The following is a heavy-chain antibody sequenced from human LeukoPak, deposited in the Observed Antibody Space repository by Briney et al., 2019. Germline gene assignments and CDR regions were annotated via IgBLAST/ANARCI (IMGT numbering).Heavy chain of an antibody. V-gene: IGHV3-66*01. CDR1: GFTVSSNY. CDR2: IYSGGST. J-gene: IGHJ6*02. D-gene: IGHD3-16*02. Sequence: GGSLRLSCAASGFTVSSNYMSWVRQAPGKGLEWVSVIYSGGSTYYADSVKGRFTISRDNSKNTLYLQMNSLRAEDTAVYYCARDLVGQAQYYYYGMDVWGQGTTVTVSS. CDR3: ARDLVGQAQYYYYGMDV.